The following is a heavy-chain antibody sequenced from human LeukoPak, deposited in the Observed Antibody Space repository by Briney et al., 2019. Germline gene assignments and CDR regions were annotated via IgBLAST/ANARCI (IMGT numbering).Heavy chain of an antibody. CDR1: GFTFSSYA. CDR3: AKDRAMIVVVITKGFDY. CDR2: ISGSGGST. J-gene: IGHJ4*02. Sequence: GGSLRLSCAASGFTFSSYAMSWVRQAPGKGLEWVSAISGSGGSTYYADSVKGRFTIPRDNSKNTLYLQMNSLRAEDTAVYYCAKDRAMIVVVITKGFDYWGQGTLVTVSS. V-gene: IGHV3-23*01. D-gene: IGHD3-22*01.